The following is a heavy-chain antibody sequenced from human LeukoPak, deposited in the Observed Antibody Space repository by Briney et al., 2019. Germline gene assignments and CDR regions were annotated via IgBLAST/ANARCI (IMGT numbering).Heavy chain of an antibody. V-gene: IGHV3-13*01. J-gene: IGHJ3*02. D-gene: IGHD5-24*01. CDR1: GFTFSTFD. CDR3: AREKMASGSFDALDI. CDR2: IGSGGDI. Sequence: GGSLRLSCAVSGFTFSTFDMHWVRQRTGKGLEWVSAIGSGGDIYYADSVKGRFTISRENAKNSLYLQMNSLRDGDTAVYYCAREKMASGSFDALDIWGQGTMVTVSS.